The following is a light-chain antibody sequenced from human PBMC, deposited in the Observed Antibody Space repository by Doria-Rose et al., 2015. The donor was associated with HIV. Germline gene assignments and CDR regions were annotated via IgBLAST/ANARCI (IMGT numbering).Light chain of an antibody. CDR3: HQYGTSWT. Sequence: IVMTQSPGTLSLSPGERATLSCRASQSVSSTYLAWYQQKPGQAPSLLIYDGSTRATGIPDRFSASGSGTDFTLTINRLEPEDFALYYCHQYGTSWTFGQGTKVEI. CDR1: QSVSSTY. CDR2: DGS. J-gene: IGKJ1*01. V-gene: IGKV3-20*01.